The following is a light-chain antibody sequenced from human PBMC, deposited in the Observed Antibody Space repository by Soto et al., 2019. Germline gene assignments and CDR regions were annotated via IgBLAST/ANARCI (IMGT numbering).Light chain of an antibody. CDR3: SSYAGNRHFYV. CDR2: EVS. J-gene: IGLJ1*01. Sequence: QSALTQPPSASGSPGQSVTISCTGTSSDVGGYNFVSWYQQHPGKAPKLMIYEVSKRPSGIPDRFSGSKSGNTASLTVSGLQAEDEADYYCSSYAGNRHFYVFGTGTQLTVL. CDR1: SSDVGGYNF. V-gene: IGLV2-8*01.